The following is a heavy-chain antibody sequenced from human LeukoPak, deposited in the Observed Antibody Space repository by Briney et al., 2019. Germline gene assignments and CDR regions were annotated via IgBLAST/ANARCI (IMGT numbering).Heavy chain of an antibody. CDR2: ISWNSGSI. V-gene: IGHV3-9*01. D-gene: IGHD6-13*01. CDR3: AKDDSSSWYLD. CDR1: GFAFDDYA. J-gene: IGHJ4*02. Sequence: GGSLRLSCAASGFAFDDYAMHWVRQAPGKGLEWVSGISWNSGSIGYADSVKGRFTISRDNSKNTLYLQMNSLRAEDTAVYYCAKDDSSSWYLDWGQGTLVTVSS.